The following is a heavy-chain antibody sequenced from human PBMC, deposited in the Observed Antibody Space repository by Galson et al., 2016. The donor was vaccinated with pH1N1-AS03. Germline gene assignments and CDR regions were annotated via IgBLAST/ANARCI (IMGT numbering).Heavy chain of an antibody. Sequence: QSGAEVKKPGESLKISCKASGYDFINYWIGWVRQMPGKGLEWIGVIDPRDSDARYSSSFQGQVTISADKSITTAHLQWGSLKASDTGMYFCARHRQSETYSEPFDIWGQGTMVTVSS. CDR1: GYDFINYW. CDR3: ARHRQSETYSEPFDI. D-gene: IGHD2-21*01. V-gene: IGHV5-51*01. CDR2: IDPRDSDA. J-gene: IGHJ3*02.